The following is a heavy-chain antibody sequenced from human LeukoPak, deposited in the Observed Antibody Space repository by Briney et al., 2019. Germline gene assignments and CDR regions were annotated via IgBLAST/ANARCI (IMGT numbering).Heavy chain of an antibody. CDR1: GGSISGYY. V-gene: IGHV4-59*01. CDR2: ISDRGGT. D-gene: IGHD3-9*01. Sequence: PSETLSLTCTVSGGSISGYYWSWIRQSPGKGLEWIAYISDRGGTKYNLSLKSRVTISVDTSKNQFSLKLSDVIAADTAVYYCARGFDGVAGWFDPWGQGTLVTVSS. J-gene: IGHJ5*02. CDR3: ARGFDGVAGWFDP.